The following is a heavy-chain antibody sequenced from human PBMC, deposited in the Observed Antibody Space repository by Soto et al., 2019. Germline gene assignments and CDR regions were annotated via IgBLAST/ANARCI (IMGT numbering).Heavy chain of an antibody. V-gene: IGHV3-23*01. J-gene: IGHJ4*02. CDR2: ISGSGDST. CDR3: ARRGPGTYFDY. CDR1: GFTFTSYP. Sequence: GGSLRLSCAPSGFTFTSYPMTWARQAPGKGLEWVSVISGSGDSTYYADSVKGRFTISRDNSKNTLYLQMNSLRTEDTAVYYCARRGPGTYFDYWGQGTLVTVSS. D-gene: IGHD6-13*01.